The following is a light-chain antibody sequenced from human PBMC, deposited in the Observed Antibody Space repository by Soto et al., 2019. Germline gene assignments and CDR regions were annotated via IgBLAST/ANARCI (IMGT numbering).Light chain of an antibody. Sequence: DIQMTQSPSSLSASVGDRVSITCRASQSISSYLNWYQQKPGIAPKLLIYAASSLQSGVPSRFSGSGSGTDFTLTISSLQPEDFATYYCQQTYSTFWTFGQGTKVDI. J-gene: IGKJ1*01. CDR2: AAS. V-gene: IGKV1-39*01. CDR3: QQTYSTFWT. CDR1: QSISSY.